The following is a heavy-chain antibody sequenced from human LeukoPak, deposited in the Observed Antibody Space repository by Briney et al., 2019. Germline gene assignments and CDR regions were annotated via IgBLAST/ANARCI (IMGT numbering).Heavy chain of an antibody. V-gene: IGHV3-23*01. D-gene: IGHD6-19*01. CDR2: ISGGGDST. CDR3: AKVAGSSGWYGGNAFDI. J-gene: IGHJ3*02. Sequence: GGSLRLSCAASEFTFSNYAMSWVRQTPGKGLEWVSAISGGGDSTYYADSVNGRFTISRDNSKNTLYLQMNSLRGEDTALYYCAKVAGSSGWYGGNAFDIRGQGTMVTVSS. CDR1: EFTFSNYA.